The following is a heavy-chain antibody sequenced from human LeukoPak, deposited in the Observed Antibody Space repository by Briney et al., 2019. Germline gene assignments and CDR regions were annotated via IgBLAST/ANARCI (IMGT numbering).Heavy chain of an antibody. CDR1: GYTFTGYY. V-gene: IGHV1-2*02. CDR3: ARSGGSYYDERNWFDP. J-gene: IGHJ5*02. CDR2: INPNSGGT. Sequence: ASVKVSCKASGYTFTGYYMHWVRQAPGQGLEWMGWINPNSGGTNYAQKLQGRVTMTTDTSTSTAYMELRSLRSDDTAVYYCARSGGSYYDERNWFDPWGQGTLVTVSS. D-gene: IGHD1-26*01.